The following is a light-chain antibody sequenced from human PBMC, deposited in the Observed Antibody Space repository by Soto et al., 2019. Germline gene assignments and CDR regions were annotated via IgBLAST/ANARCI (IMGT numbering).Light chain of an antibody. Sequence: EIVLTQSPATLSLSHGERATLSCRASQSVSSYLAWYQQKPGQAPRLLIYDASNRATGIPARFSGSGSGTDFTLTISSLEPEDFAVYYCQQRSNWPRLTFGGGTKVDIK. V-gene: IGKV3-11*01. CDR3: QQRSNWPRLT. CDR2: DAS. CDR1: QSVSSY. J-gene: IGKJ4*01.